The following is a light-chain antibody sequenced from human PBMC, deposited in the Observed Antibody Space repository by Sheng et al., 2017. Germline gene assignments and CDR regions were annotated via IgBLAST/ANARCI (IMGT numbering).Light chain of an antibody. CDR1: QGIGNS. CDR2: ASS. V-gene: IGKV1-NL1*01. CDR3: QHYDTTPFT. J-gene: IGKJ4*01. Sequence: DIQMTQSPSSLSAFVGDRVIITCRASQGIGNSLAWYQQKPGKAPKLLLSASSILESGVPSRFSGSGSGTEYTLTIINLQPEDFATYYCQHYDTTPFTFGGGTKVESK.